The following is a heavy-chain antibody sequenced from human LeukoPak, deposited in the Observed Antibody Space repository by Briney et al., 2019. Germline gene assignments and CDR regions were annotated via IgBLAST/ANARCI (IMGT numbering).Heavy chain of an antibody. Sequence: PSETLSLTCAVYGGSFSGYYWSWIRQPPGKGLEWIGEINHSGSTNYNPSLESRVTISVDTSKNQFSLKLSSVTAADTAVYYCARVRGYIVVVPAALNWFDPWGQGTLVTVSS. J-gene: IGHJ5*02. D-gene: IGHD2-2*01. CDR2: INHSGST. CDR3: ARVRGYIVVVPAALNWFDP. CDR1: GGSFSGYY. V-gene: IGHV4-34*01.